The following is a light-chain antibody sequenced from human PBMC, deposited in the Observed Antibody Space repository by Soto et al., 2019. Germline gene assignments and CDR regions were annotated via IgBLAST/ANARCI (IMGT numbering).Light chain of an antibody. CDR3: ASWDDSLNGQV. CDR1: SSNIGSYA. CDR2: SNN. V-gene: IGLV1-44*01. J-gene: IGLJ2*01. Sequence: QSVLTQPPPASGTPGQRVTISCSGSSSNIGSYAVHWYQQVPGTAPKLLIYSNNQRPSGVPDRFSDSKSGTSASLAISGLQSEDEVDYFCASWDDSLNGQVFGGGTKLTVL.